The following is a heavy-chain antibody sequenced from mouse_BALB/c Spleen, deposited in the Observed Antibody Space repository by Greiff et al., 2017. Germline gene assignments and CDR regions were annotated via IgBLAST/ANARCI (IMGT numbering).Heavy chain of an antibody. Sequence: VKLVESGGDLVKPGGSLKLSCAASGFTFSSYGMSWVRQTPDKRLEWVATISSGGSYTYYPDSVKGRFTISRDNAKNTLYLQMSSLKSEDTAMYYCARNSTWFAYWGQGTLVTVSA. CDR2: ISSGGSYT. V-gene: IGHV5-6*02. CDR3: ARNSTWFAY. J-gene: IGHJ3*01. CDR1: GFTFSSYG.